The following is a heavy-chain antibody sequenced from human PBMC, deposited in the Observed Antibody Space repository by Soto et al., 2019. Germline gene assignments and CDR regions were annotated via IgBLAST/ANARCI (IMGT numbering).Heavy chain of an antibody. Sequence: QVQLVQSGAEVKKPGASVKVSCKASGYTFTSYAMHWARQAPGQRLEWMGWINAGNGNTKYSQKFQGRVTITRDTPASTAYMELSSLRSEDTAVYYCARGYGGPIGWFDPWGQGTLVTVSS. D-gene: IGHD3-16*01. V-gene: IGHV1-3*01. J-gene: IGHJ5*02. CDR2: INAGNGNT. CDR3: ARGYGGPIGWFDP. CDR1: GYTFTSYA.